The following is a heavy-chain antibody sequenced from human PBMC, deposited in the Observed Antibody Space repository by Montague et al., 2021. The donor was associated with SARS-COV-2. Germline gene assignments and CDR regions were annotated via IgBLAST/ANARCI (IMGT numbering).Heavy chain of an antibody. D-gene: IGHD3-3*01. CDR1: GFTFSSYG. V-gene: IGHV3-33*01. J-gene: IGHJ4*02. CDR3: ARSKGVVINGVCDY. Sequence: SLRLSCAASGFTFSSYGMHWVRQAPGKGLEWVAVIWYDGSNKYYADSVKGRFTISRDKSKNTLYLQMNNLRAEDTAVYYCARSKGVVINGVCDYWGQGTLVTVSS. CDR2: IWYDGSNK.